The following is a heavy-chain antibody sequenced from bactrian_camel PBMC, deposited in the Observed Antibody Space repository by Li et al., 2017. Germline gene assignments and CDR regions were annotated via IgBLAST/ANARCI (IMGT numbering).Heavy chain of an antibody. CDR1: GYDKPNYC. CDR3: AADAGAPPPISDYDLLAPVRYNS. D-gene: IGHD4*01. CDR2: IDSDGST. Sequence: HVQLVESGGGLVQPGGSLGLSCEGSGYDKPNYCMGWYRQAPGKEREGVAAIDSDGSTSYADSVKGRFAISKDSAKNTLYLQMNSLKPEDTAMYYCAADAGAPPPISDYDLLAPVRYNSWGQGTQVTVS. V-gene: IGHV3S53*01. J-gene: IGHJ4*01.